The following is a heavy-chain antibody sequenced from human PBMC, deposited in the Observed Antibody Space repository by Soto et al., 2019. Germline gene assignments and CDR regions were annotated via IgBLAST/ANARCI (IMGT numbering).Heavy chain of an antibody. CDR1: GGSISSYY. V-gene: IGHV4-59*08. Sequence: TSETLSLTCTVSGGSISSYYWSWIRQPPGKGLEWIGYICYSGSTNYNPSLKSRVTISVDTSKNQFSLKLSSVTAADTAVYYCARHSRSPQKYFDYWGQGTLVTVSS. CDR3: ARHSRSPQKYFDY. J-gene: IGHJ4*02. CDR2: ICYSGST.